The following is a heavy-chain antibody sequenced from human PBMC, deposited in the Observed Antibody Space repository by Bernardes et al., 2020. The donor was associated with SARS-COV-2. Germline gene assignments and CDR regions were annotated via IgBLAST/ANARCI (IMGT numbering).Heavy chain of an antibody. D-gene: IGHD1-20*01. V-gene: IGHV3-53*01. J-gene: IGHJ4*02. CDR2: IYPDGST. CDR3: ARAGRNPITGTKPLDY. Sequence: GGSLRLSCAASGFAVSSHYMTWVRQAPGEGLEWVAVIYPDGSTYYAVSVKGQFSISRDDSRNTLHLQMNSLRGEDTAMYFCARAGRNPITGTKPLDYWGRGTLVTVS. CDR1: GFAVSSHY.